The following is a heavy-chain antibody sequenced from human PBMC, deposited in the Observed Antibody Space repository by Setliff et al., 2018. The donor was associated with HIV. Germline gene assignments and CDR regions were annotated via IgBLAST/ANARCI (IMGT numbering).Heavy chain of an antibody. CDR2: MYTSGST. V-gene: IGHV4-61*02. Sequence: SETLSLTCTVSGGSISSDNYYWSWIRQPAGKGLEWIGRMYTSGSTNYNPSLKSRVTISVDTSKRQFSLKLSSVTAADTAVYYCAKVLVFGIDVFDIWGQGTMVTVSS. D-gene: IGHD3-10*02. CDR1: GGSISSDNYY. CDR3: AKVLVFGIDVFDI. J-gene: IGHJ3*02.